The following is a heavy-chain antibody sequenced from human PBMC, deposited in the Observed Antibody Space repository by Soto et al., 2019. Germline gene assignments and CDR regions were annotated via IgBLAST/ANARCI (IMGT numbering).Heavy chain of an antibody. CDR2: MRSKPKNYAT. J-gene: IGHJ4*02. D-gene: IGHD3-3*01. CDR3: AKDDGELRFLEWLNANDDY. CDR1: GFTFSDSA. V-gene: IGHV3-73*01. Sequence: PGGSLRLSCAASGFTFSDSAMHWIRQAAGKGMEWVGRMRSKPKNYATAYAASVKGRFTISRDDSKNTAYLQMNSLKTEDTAVYYCAKDDGELRFLEWLNANDDYWGQGTLVTVSS.